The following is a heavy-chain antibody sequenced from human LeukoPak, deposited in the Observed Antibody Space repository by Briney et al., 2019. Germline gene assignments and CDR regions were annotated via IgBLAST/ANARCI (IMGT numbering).Heavy chain of an antibody. CDR3: AKSPSSSWVLYDY. CDR2: ISGSGGST. J-gene: IGHJ4*02. D-gene: IGHD6-13*01. Sequence: PGGSLRLSCAASGFTFSNYAMSWVRQAPGKGLEWVSTISGSGGSTYYADSVKGRFTISRDNSKNTLYLQMNSLRAEDTAVYYCAKSPSSSWVLYDYWGQGTLVTVSS. CDR1: GFTFSNYA. V-gene: IGHV3-23*01.